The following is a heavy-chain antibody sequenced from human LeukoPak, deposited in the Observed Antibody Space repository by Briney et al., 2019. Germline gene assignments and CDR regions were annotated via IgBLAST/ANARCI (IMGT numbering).Heavy chain of an antibody. J-gene: IGHJ2*01. CDR2: IYYSGST. CDR3: ASPTTVGNWYFDL. Sequence: PSETLSLTCTVSGGSISSYYWSWIRQPPGKGLEWIGYIYYSGSTNFNPSLKSRVTISVDTSKNQYSLKLRSVTAADTAVYYCASPTTVGNWYFDLWGRGTLVTVSS. CDR1: GGSISSYY. D-gene: IGHD4-23*01. V-gene: IGHV4-59*08.